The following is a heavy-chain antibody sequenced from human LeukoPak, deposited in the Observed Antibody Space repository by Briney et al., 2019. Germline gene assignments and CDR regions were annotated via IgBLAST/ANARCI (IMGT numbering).Heavy chain of an antibody. CDR2: LSYDGRDE. D-gene: IGHD6-19*01. Sequence: GGSLRLSCAASGFIFSSYALHWVRQAPGKGLEWVAVLSYDGRDESYADSVKGRFTISRDNSKNTLYLQMNNLGAEDTAVYYRARVPSSGWLYYFDYWGQGTLVTVSS. CDR3: ARVPSSGWLYYFDY. CDR1: GFIFSSYA. V-gene: IGHV3-30*04. J-gene: IGHJ4*02.